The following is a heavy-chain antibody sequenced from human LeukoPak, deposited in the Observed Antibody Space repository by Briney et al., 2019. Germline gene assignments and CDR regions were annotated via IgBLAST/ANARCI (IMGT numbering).Heavy chain of an antibody. Sequence: GGSQRLSCAASGFTFSSYSMNWVRQAPGKGLEWVSSISSSSSYIYYADSVKGRFTISRDNAKNSLYLQMNSLRAEDTAVYYCARVSVRYFDNWGQGTQVTVSS. CDR1: GFTFSSYS. V-gene: IGHV3-21*01. CDR3: ARVSVRYFDN. J-gene: IGHJ4*02. D-gene: IGHD2-8*01. CDR2: ISSSSSYI.